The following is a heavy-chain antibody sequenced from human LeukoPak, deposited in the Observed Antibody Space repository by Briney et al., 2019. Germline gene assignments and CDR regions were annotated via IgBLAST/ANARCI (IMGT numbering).Heavy chain of an antibody. D-gene: IGHD6-13*01. V-gene: IGHV5-51*01. CDR3: ARTGTYAEFDY. CDR1: GYSFTTYY. J-gene: IGHJ4*02. Sequence: EESLKISCKGSGYSFTTYYIGWVRQMPGKGLEWMGIINPGGSDTRYSPSFQGQVTISVDNSISTAYLQWTSLKASDTAMYYCARTGTYAEFDYWGQGSLVTVSS. CDR2: INPGGSDT.